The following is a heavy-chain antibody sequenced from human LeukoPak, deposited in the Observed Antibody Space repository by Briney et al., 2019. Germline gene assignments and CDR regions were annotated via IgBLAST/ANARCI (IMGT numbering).Heavy chain of an antibody. CDR3: ATAPRNYDYVWGSYRSGDAFDI. D-gene: IGHD3-16*02. Sequence: SETLSLTCTVSGYSISSGYYWGWIRQPPGKGLEWIGSIYHSGSTYYNPSLKSRVTISVDTSKNQFSLKLSSVTAADTAVYYCATAPRNYDYVWGSYRSGDAFDIWGQGTMVTVSS. CDR1: GYSISSGYY. CDR2: IYHSGST. J-gene: IGHJ3*02. V-gene: IGHV4-38-2*02.